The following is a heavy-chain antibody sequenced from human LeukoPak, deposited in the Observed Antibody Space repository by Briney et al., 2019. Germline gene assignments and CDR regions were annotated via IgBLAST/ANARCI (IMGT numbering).Heavy chain of an antibody. CDR2: ISYDGSNK. J-gene: IGHJ1*01. CDR1: GSTFSSYA. CDR3: ARDSDYCDSSGYGYFQH. V-gene: IGHV3-30-3*01. D-gene: IGHD3-22*01. Sequence: GGSLRLSCAASGSTFSSYAMHWVRQAPGKGLEWVAVISYDGSNKYYADSVKGRFTISRDNSKNTLYLQMDSLRAEDTAVYYCARDSDYCDSSGYGYFQHWGQGTLVTVSS.